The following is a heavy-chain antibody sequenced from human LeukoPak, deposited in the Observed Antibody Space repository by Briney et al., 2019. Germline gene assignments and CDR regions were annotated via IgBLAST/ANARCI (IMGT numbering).Heavy chain of an antibody. J-gene: IGHJ6*03. CDR3: AANVDTAMPTYYYMDV. Sequence: ASVKVSCKASGYTFTGYYKHWVRQAPGQGLEWMGWMNPNSGGTNYAQKFQGRVTMTRDTSISTAYMELSSLRSEDTAVYYCAANVDTAMPTYYYMDVWGKETTVTVSS. CDR1: GYTFTGYY. V-gene: IGHV1-2*02. D-gene: IGHD5-18*01. CDR2: MNPNSGGT.